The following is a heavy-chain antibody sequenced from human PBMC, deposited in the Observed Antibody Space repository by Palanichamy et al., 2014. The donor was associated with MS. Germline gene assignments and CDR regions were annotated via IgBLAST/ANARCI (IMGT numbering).Heavy chain of an antibody. V-gene: IGHV3-23*04. CDR3: AKAFPSSSSLYYYYGMDV. D-gene: IGHD6-6*01. CDR1: GFTSSSYA. CDR2: ISGSGGST. J-gene: IGHJ6*02. Sequence: EVQLVEVWGRAWYSLGGPVRLSCAASGFTSSSYAMSWVRQAPGKGLEWVSAISGSGGSTYYADSVKGQFTISRDNSKNTLYLQMNSLRAEDTTVYYCAKAFPSSSSLYYYYGMDVWGQGTTVTVSS.